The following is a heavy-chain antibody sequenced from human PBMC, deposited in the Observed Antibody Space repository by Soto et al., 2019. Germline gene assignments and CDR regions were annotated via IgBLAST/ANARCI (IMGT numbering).Heavy chain of an antibody. Sequence: EVQLLESGGDLVQPGGSLRLSCAASGFTFSTYAMSWVRQAPGKGLEWVSTINTSGGSTYYADSVKGRFTISRDNSKNTLYLQVNSLRPEDTDVYYCAKFYGGKSAHTYTIDPWGQGTLVTVSS. CDR2: INTSGGST. CDR3: AKFYGGKSAHTYTIDP. CDR1: GFTFSTYA. V-gene: IGHV3-23*01. D-gene: IGHD2-15*01. J-gene: IGHJ5*02.